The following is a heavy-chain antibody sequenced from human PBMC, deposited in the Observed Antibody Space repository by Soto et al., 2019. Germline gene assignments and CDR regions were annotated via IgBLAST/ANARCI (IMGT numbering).Heavy chain of an antibody. CDR1: GGTFSSYA. D-gene: IGHD3-10*01. CDR3: ARDYGSGSYYNRYFDY. CDR2: IIPIFGTA. V-gene: IGHV1-69*01. Sequence: QVQLVQSGAEVKKPGSSVKVSCKASGGTFSSYAISWVRQAPGQGLEWMGGIIPIFGTANYAQKFQGRVTSTADESTSTAYMELSSLRTEDTAVYYCARDYGSGSYYNRYFDYWGQGTLVTVSS. J-gene: IGHJ4*02.